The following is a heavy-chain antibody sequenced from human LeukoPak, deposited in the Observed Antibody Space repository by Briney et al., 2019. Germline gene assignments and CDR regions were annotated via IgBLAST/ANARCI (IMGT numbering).Heavy chain of an antibody. CDR1: GYTLTELS. Sequence: VASVKVSCKVSGYTLTELSMHWVRQAPGKGLEWMGGFDPEDGETIYAQKFQGRVTMTEDTSTDTAYMELSSLRSEDTAVYYCATALTIFGVVPFDYWGQGTLVTVSS. V-gene: IGHV1-24*01. J-gene: IGHJ4*02. CDR3: ATALTIFGVVPFDY. CDR2: FDPEDGET. D-gene: IGHD3-3*01.